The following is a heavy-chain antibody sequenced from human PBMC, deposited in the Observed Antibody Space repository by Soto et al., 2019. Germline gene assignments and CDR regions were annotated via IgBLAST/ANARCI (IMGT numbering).Heavy chain of an antibody. CDR1: GISITRGGSS. CDR3: AREVNYWFDP. J-gene: IGHJ5*02. CDR2: LSYSGSA. V-gene: IGHV4-30-2*01. D-gene: IGHD2-21*01. Sequence: KPSETLSLTCAVSGISITRGGSSWTWIRQPPGKGLEWIGYLSYSGSAYYNPSLKSRVTISVDRSKNQFSLKLNSVTTADTAVYYCAREVNYWFDPWGQGTLVTVSS.